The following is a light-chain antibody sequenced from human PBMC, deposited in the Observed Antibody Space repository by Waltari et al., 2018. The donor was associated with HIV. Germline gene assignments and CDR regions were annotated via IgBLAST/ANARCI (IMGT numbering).Light chain of an antibody. CDR2: AAS. J-gene: IGKJ2*01. Sequence: EILMTQSPATLSVSPGGGATGSCRVSESVPSNFARFQQKPGQAPRLLFYAASTRATGLPDRFSASGSGTAFTLTISSLQSEDFALYFCQQYHKWPETFGQGTKLEIK. V-gene: IGKV3-15*01. CDR3: QQYHKWPET. CDR1: ESVPSN.